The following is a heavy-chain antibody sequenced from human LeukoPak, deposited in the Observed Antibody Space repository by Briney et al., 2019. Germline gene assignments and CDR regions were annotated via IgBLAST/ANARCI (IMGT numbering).Heavy chain of an antibody. J-gene: IGHJ6*02. CDR1: GYTFTSYY. D-gene: IGHD3-3*01. CDR3: ARDPSITIFGVVIMNGMDV. Sequence: ASVKVSCKASGYTFTSYYMHWVRQAPGQGLEWMGIINPSGGSTSYAQKFQGRVTMTRDTSTSTVYMELSSLRSEDTAVYYCARDPSITIFGVVIMNGMDVWGQGTTVIVSS. V-gene: IGHV1-46*01. CDR2: INPSGGST.